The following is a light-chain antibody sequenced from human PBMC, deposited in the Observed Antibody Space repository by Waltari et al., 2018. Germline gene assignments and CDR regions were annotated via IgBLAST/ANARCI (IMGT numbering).Light chain of an antibody. V-gene: IGLV2-11*01. CDR1: SSDIGGYNY. J-gene: IGLJ2*01. Sequence: QAALTQPPSVSGSPGQSVTISCTGTSSDIGGYNYVSWYQQHPGKAPKLMIYDVSKRPSVVSDRFSGSKSGNTASLTISGLQAEDEADYYCSSYAGSNTFLFGGGTRLTVL. CDR2: DVS. CDR3: SSYAGSNTFL.